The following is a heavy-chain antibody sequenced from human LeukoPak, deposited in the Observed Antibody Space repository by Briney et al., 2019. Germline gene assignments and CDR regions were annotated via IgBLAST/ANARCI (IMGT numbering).Heavy chain of an antibody. V-gene: IGHV3-48*03. Sequence: GESLRLSCAASGFTFRSSEMNWVRQAPGKGLEWVSYIGNSGNTMYADSVKGRFTISRDNDKDSLYLQMNSLRAEDTAVYYCAREASVPSGWSFFDYWGRGALVTVSS. CDR1: GFTFRSSE. CDR3: AREASVPSGWSFFDY. CDR2: IGNSGNTM. D-gene: IGHD2-15*01. J-gene: IGHJ4*02.